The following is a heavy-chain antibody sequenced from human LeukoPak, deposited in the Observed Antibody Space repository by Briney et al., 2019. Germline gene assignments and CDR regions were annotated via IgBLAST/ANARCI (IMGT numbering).Heavy chain of an antibody. CDR2: MNAYNGST. CDR1: GYTFTGYY. CDR3: ARARGDIVVVPAAMGFDP. D-gene: IGHD2-2*01. J-gene: IGHJ5*02. V-gene: IGHV1-2*02. Sequence: ASVKVSCKASGYTFTGYYMHWVRQAPGQGLEWMGWMNAYNGSTNYAQKFQGRVTMTRDTSISTAYMELSRLRSDDTAVYYCARARGDIVVVPAAMGFDPWGQGTLVAVRS.